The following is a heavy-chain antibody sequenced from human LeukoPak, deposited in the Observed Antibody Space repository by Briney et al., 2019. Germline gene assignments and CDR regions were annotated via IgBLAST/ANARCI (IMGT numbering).Heavy chain of an antibody. V-gene: IGHV1-46*01. D-gene: IGHD5-18*01. CDR2: INPSGGST. CDR3: ARDSEDTTMGPGY. J-gene: IGHJ4*02. CDR1: GYTFTSYY. Sequence: ASVKVSCKTSGYTFTSYYMHWVRQAPGQGLEWMGIINPSGGSTSYAQKFQGRVTMTRDMSTSTVYMELSSLRPEDTAVYYCARDSEDTTMGPGYWGQGTLVTVSS.